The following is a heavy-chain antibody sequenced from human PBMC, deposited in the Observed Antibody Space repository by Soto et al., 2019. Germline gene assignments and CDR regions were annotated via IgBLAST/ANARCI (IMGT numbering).Heavy chain of an antibody. CDR3: ARVVTARQIDY. J-gene: IGHJ4*02. CDR2: IYYSGST. Sequence: SETLSLTCTVSGGSVSSASYYWSWIRQPPGKGLEWIGYIYYSGSTNYNPSLKSRVTISVDTSKNQFSLKLSSVTVADTAVFYCARVVTARQIDYWGQGTLVTVSS. CDR1: GGSVSSASYY. D-gene: IGHD2-21*02. V-gene: IGHV4-61*01.